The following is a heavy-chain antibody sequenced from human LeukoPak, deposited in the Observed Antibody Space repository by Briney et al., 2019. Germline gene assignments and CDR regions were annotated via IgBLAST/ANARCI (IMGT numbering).Heavy chain of an antibody. CDR1: VFTFSNYW. CDR3: ATTPWSFGQGY. CDR2: IKEDGSEK. Sequence: GGALRLSCAASVFTFSNYWMSGVRQPPARGRAGGANIKEDGSEKYYVDSVKGRFTISRDSDKNLVYLQMSSLRADDTAVYYCATTPWSFGQGYWGQRTMVTVSS. V-gene: IGHV3-7*01. D-gene: IGHD2-15*01. J-gene: IGHJ4*02.